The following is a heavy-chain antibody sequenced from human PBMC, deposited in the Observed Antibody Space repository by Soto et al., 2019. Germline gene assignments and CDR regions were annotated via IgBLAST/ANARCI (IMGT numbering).Heavy chain of an antibody. Sequence: QVQLVESGGGVVQPGRSLRLSCAASGFTFSSYGMHWVRQAPGKGLEWVAVIWYDGSNKYYADYVKGRFTISRDNSKNTLYLQMNSLRAEDRTVYYCARGPGMITFGGVIETLDYRGQGTLVTVSS. V-gene: IGHV3-33*01. CDR3: ARGPGMITFGGVIETLDY. J-gene: IGHJ4*02. CDR1: GFTFSSYG. D-gene: IGHD3-16*02. CDR2: IWYDGSNK.